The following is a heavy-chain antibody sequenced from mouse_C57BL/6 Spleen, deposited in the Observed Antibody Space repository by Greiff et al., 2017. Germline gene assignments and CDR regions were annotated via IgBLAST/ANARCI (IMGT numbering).Heavy chain of an antibody. V-gene: IGHV1-82*01. J-gene: IGHJ1*03. D-gene: IGHD1-1*01. CDR3: ARSPYYYGSSYVYWYFDV. CDR2: IYPGDGDT. Sequence: VQRVESGPELVKPGASVKISCKASGYAFSSSWMNWVKQRPGKGLEWIGRIYPGDGDTNYNGKFKGKATLTADKSSSTAYMQLSSLTSEDSAVYFCARSPYYYGSSYVYWYFDVWGTGTTVTVSS. CDR1: GYAFSSSW.